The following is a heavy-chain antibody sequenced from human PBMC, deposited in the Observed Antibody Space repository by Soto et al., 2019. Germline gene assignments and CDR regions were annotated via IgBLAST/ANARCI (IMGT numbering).Heavy chain of an antibody. CDR1: GFTFGSYG. Sequence: QVQLVESGGGVVQPGRSLRLSCAASGFTFGSYGMHWVRQAPGKGLEWVAVISYDGSNKYYADSVKGRFTISRDNSKNTLYLQMNSLRAEDTAVYYCAGGWGARKGYFDYWGQGTLVTVSS. CDR2: ISYDGSNK. CDR3: AGGWGARKGYFDY. V-gene: IGHV3-30*03. J-gene: IGHJ4*02. D-gene: IGHD3-16*01.